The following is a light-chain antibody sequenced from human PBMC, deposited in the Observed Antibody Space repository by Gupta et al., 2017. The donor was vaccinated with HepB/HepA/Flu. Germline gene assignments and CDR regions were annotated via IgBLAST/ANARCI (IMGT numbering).Light chain of an antibody. CDR3: QQRSNWPLT. J-gene: IGKJ4*01. Sequence: EIVLTQSPATLSLSPGERATLSCRASQSVSIYLAWYQQKPGQTPRLLIYDTSNRATGIPARFSGRGYGTDFTLTISSLEPEDFAVYYCQQRSNWPLTFGGGSKVEIK. V-gene: IGKV3-11*01. CDR2: DTS. CDR1: QSVSIY.